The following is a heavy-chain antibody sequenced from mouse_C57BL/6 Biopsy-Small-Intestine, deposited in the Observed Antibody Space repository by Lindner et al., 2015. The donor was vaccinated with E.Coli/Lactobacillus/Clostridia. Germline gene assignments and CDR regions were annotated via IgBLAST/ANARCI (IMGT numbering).Heavy chain of an antibody. CDR2: FNPNSGGT. CDR3: ARFYYSGSSPFDY. Sequence: VQLQESGPELVKPGASVKISCKASGYTFTDYYMNWVKQSHGKSLEWIGDFNPNSGGTSYNQKFKDKATLSVDKSSSTAYMELRSLASEDSAIYFCARFYYSGSSPFDYWGQGTTLTVSS. CDR1: GYTFTDYY. J-gene: IGHJ2*01. D-gene: IGHD1-1*01. V-gene: IGHV1-26*01.